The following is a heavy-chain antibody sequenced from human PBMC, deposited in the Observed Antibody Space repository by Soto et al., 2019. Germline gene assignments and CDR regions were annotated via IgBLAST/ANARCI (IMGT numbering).Heavy chain of an antibody. V-gene: IGHV1-69*04. J-gene: IGHJ5*02. CDR2: IIPILGIA. CDR3: ARDHCSGGSCYYHNWFDP. CDR1: GGTFSSYT. Sequence: SVKVSCKASGGTFSSYTISWVRQAPGQGLEWMGRIIPILGIANYAQKFQGRVTITADKSTSTAYMELSSLRSEDTAVYYCARDHCSGGSCYYHNWFDPWGQGTLVNVSS. D-gene: IGHD2-15*01.